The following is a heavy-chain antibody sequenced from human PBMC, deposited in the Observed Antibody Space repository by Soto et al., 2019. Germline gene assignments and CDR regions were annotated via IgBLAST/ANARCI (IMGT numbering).Heavy chain of an antibody. J-gene: IGHJ3*02. Sequence: SVKVSCKASGSTFSSYAISWVRQAPGQGLEWMGGIIPIFGTANYAQKFQGRVTITADESTSTAYMELSSLRSEDTAVYYCARDPSGSYLEGADAFDIWGQGTMVTVSS. V-gene: IGHV1-69*13. CDR3: ARDPSGSYLEGADAFDI. CDR1: GSTFSSYA. CDR2: IIPIFGTA. D-gene: IGHD1-26*01.